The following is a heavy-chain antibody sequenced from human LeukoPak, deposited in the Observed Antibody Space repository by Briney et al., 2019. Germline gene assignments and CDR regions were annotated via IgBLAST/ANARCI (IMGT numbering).Heavy chain of an antibody. Sequence: ASVKVPCTASGYTFINYGISWVRRAPGQGLEWMGWISTYNGHTNYAQKLQGRVTLTTDASTHTAYMEVRSLRSDDTAVYYCARGEPVTVVCADYWGDGTLVTVSA. J-gene: IGHJ4*01. CDR3: ARGEPVTVVCADY. CDR1: GYTFINYG. CDR2: ISTYNGHT. V-gene: IGHV1-18*01. D-gene: IGHD4-23*01.